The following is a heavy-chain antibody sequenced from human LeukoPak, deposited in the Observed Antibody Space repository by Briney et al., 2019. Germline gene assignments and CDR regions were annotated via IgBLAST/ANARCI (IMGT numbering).Heavy chain of an antibody. D-gene: IGHD6-13*01. CDR3: ARGLTSSWSNNWFDP. CDR2: ISSSSRYI. V-gene: IGHV3-21*01. J-gene: IGHJ5*02. Sequence: GGSLRLSCAASGFTFSSYSMNWVRQAPGKGLEWVSSISSSSRYIYYIDPVKGRFTISRDNAKNSLYLQMNSLRAEDTAVYYRARGLTSSWSNNWFDPWGQGTLVTVSS. CDR1: GFTFSSYS.